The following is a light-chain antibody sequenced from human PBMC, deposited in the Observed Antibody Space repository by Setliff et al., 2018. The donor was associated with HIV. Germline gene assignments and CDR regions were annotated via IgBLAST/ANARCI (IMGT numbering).Light chain of an antibody. Sequence: QSALTQPASVSESPGQSITISCTGTNSDIGSYNLVSWYQQYPGKAPKIMIYEVNKRPSGASNRFSGSKSGNTASLTISGLQGEDEADYYCSSYTIITTPSGSVFGGGTKVTVL. CDR1: NSDIGSYNL. J-gene: IGLJ1*01. CDR2: EVN. V-gene: IGLV2-14*02. CDR3: SSYTIITTPSGSV.